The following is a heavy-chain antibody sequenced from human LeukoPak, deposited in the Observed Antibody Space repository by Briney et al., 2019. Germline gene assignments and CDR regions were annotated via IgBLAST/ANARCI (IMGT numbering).Heavy chain of an antibody. CDR2: IYYSGST. J-gene: IGHJ4*02. Sequence: SETLSLTCTVSGGSISSSSYYWGWIRQPPGKGLEWIGGIYYSGSTYYNPSLKSRVTISVDTSKNQFSLKLSSVTAADTAVYYCARRPLHCSGGSCYSSSYFDYWGQGTLVTVSS. D-gene: IGHD2-15*01. V-gene: IGHV4-39*01. CDR3: ARRPLHCSGGSCYSSSYFDY. CDR1: GGSISSSSYY.